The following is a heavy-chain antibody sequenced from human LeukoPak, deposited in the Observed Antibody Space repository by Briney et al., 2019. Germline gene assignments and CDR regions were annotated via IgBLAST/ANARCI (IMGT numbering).Heavy chain of an antibody. J-gene: IGHJ4*02. Sequence: SETLSLTCTVSGGSISSSSYYWSWIRQPPGKGLEWIGYIYYSGSTNYNPSLKSRVTISVDTSKNQFSLKLSSVTAADTAVYYCARGSGQQLEPFDYWGQGTLVTVSS. D-gene: IGHD6-13*01. CDR1: GGSISSSSYY. CDR2: IYYSGST. CDR3: ARGSGQQLEPFDY. V-gene: IGHV4-61*01.